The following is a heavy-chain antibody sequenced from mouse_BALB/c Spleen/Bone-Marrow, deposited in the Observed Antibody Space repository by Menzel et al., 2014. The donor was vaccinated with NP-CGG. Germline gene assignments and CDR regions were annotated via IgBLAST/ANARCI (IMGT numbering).Heavy chain of an antibody. V-gene: IGHV1-7*01. CDR3: ARSTQGFTN. CDR2: INPSIGYT. D-gene: IGHD1-1*01. J-gene: IGHJ3*01. CDR1: GYTFISYW. Sequence: VQLQQSGAELAKPGASVKMSCKASGYTFISYWMHWVKQRPGQGLEWIGYINPSIGYTEYSQKFKDKATLTADKFSSTAYMQLSSLTFEDSAVYYRARSTQGFTNWGQGTLVTVSA.